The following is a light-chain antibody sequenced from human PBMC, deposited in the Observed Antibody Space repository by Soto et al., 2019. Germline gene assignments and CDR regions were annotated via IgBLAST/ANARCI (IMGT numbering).Light chain of an antibody. V-gene: IGKV1-39*01. CDR1: QSISSW. CDR3: QQSYSTPIT. CDR2: AAS. Sequence: DIQMTQSPSTLSSSVGDRVTITCRASQSISSWLAWYQQTPGKAPKLLIYAASSLQSGVPSRFSGSGSGTDFTLTISSLQPEDFATYYCQQSYSTPITFGQGTQLEI. J-gene: IGKJ5*01.